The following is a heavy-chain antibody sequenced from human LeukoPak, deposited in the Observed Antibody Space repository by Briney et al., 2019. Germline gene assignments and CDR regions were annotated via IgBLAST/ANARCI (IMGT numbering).Heavy chain of an antibody. D-gene: IGHD4-17*01. CDR3: ARQMNTVTADY. Sequence: PSGTLSLTCTVSGGSISSSSYFWGWIPQPPGKGLEWIGSIFYSGSTYYNPSLNSRVTISIDTSKNQFSLRLSSVTAADTAVYYCARQMNTVTADYWGQGTLVTVSS. V-gene: IGHV4-39*01. J-gene: IGHJ4*02. CDR1: GGSISSSSYF. CDR2: IFYSGST.